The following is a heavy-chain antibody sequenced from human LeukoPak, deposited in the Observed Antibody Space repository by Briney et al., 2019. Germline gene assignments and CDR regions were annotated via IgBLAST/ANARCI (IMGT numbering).Heavy chain of an antibody. CDR3: AKVTKYYDILTGSHFDY. Sequence: GGSLRLSCAASGFTLTTYAMTWVRQAPGKGLEWVSGITASGPTTYYADSVKGRFTFSGDNSKNTLYLQMNSLRVEDTAVYHCAKVTKYYDILTGSHFDYWGQGTLVTVSS. V-gene: IGHV3-23*01. CDR2: ITASGPTT. CDR1: GFTLTTYA. D-gene: IGHD3-9*01. J-gene: IGHJ4*02.